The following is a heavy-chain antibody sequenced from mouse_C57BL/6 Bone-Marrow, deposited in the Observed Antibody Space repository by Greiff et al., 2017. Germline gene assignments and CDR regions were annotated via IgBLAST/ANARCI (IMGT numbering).Heavy chain of an antibody. D-gene: IGHD1-1*01. V-gene: IGHV14-4*01. CDR3: TTSGSTGAMDY. CDR1: GFNIKDDY. CDR2: IDPENGDT. J-gene: IGHJ4*01. Sequence: VQLKESGAELVRPGASVKLSCTASGFNIKDDYMHWVKQRPEQGLEWIGWIDPENGDTEYASKFQGKATITADTSSNTAYLQLSSLTSEDTAVYYCTTSGSTGAMDYWGQGTSVTVSA.